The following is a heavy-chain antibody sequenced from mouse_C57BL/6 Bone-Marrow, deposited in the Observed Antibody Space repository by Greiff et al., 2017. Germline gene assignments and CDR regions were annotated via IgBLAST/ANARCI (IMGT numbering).Heavy chain of an antibody. CDR2: IDPENGAT. D-gene: IGHD2-2*01. Sequence: EVQLQQSGAELVRPGASVKLSCTASGFNIKDDYMHWVKQRPEQGLEWIGWIDPENGATEYASKFQGKATITADTSSNTAYLQLSSLTSEDTAVYYCTTGEVVTQYYYAMDYWGQGTSVTVSS. CDR1: GFNIKDDY. V-gene: IGHV14-4*01. J-gene: IGHJ4*01. CDR3: TTGEVVTQYYYAMDY.